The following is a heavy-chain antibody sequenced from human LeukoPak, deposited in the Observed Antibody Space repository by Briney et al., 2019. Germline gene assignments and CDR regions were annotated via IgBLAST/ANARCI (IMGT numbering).Heavy chain of an antibody. CDR1: GGSVSSGASY. D-gene: IGHD3-3*01. CDR3: ARDRYDSPYYYMDV. CDR2: IYYSGTT. V-gene: IGHV4-31*03. J-gene: IGHJ6*03. Sequence: PSQTLSLTCTVSGGSVSSGASYWSWIRQHPGKGLEWIGYIYYSGTTYYNPSLKSRVTISVDTSKNQFSLKLSSVTAADTAVYCCARDRYDSPYYYMDVWGKGTTVTVSS.